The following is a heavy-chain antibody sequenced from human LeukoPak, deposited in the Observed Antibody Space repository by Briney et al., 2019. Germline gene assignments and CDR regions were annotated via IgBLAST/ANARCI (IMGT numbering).Heavy chain of an antibody. CDR2: IIPILGIA. D-gene: IGHD3-10*01. V-gene: IGHV1-69*04. J-gene: IGHJ3*02. CDR1: GDTFSSYA. CDR3: ARGAVLLWFGGHAFDI. Sequence: ASVKVSCKASGDTFSSYAISWVRQAPGQGLEWMGRIIPILGIANYAQKFQGRVTITADKSTSTAYMELSSLRSEDTAVYYCARGAVLLWFGGHAFDIWGQGTMVTVSS.